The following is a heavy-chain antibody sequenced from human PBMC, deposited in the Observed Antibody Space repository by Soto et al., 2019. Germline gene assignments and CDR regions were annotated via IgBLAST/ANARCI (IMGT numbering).Heavy chain of an antibody. V-gene: IGHV4-59*01. J-gene: IGHJ6*02. CDR1: GGSILSYY. CDR2: IFYTGST. Sequence: QVQLQESGPGLVKPSETLSLTCTVSGGSILSYYWSWIRQPPGKGLEWIGYIFYTGSTNYNPSLKSRVTISVHTSKNQFSLRLSSVTAADTAVYYCARGGGNYPDRLAYGMDVWSQGTTVTVSS. CDR3: ARGGGNYPDRLAYGMDV. D-gene: IGHD1-7*01.